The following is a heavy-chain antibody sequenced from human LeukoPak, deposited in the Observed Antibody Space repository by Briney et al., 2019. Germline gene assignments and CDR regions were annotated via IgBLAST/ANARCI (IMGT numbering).Heavy chain of an antibody. Sequence: SETLSLTCTVSGGSISSGGYYWSWIRQPPGKGLEWIGYIYHSGSTYYNPSLKSRVTISVDRSKNQFSLKLSSVTAADTAVYYCARGYSYGDFDYWGQGTLVTVSS. CDR3: ARGYSYGDFDY. CDR1: GGSISSGGYY. J-gene: IGHJ4*02. V-gene: IGHV4-30-2*01. CDR2: IYHSGST. D-gene: IGHD5-18*01.